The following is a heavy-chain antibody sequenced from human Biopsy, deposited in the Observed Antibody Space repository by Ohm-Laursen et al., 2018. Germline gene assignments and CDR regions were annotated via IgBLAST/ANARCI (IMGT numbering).Heavy chain of an antibody. CDR3: ARTPGVAVAGRFFDL. J-gene: IGHJ2*01. CDR1: GGSIISYY. CDR2: IYSTGRSS. Sequence: SDTLSLTCSVSGGSIISYYWTWIRQPAGKGLEWIGRIYSTGRSSAYHPSFQSRVTMSLDTSNKQFSLKLTSVTAADTAVYYCARTPGVAVAGRFFDLWGRGTLVTVSS. V-gene: IGHV4-4*07. D-gene: IGHD6-19*01.